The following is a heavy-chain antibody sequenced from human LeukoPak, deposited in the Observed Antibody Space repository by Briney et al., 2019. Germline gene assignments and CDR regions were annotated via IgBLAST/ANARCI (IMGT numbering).Heavy chain of an antibody. V-gene: IGHV1-69*13. CDR2: IIPNFGTA. CDR1: GGTFSSYA. Sequence: ASVKVSCKASGGTFSSYAISWVRQAPGQGLEWMGGIIPNFGTANYVQKFQGRVTITADESTSTAYMELSSLRSEDTAVYYCAREGPWYDLDYWGQGTLVTVSS. J-gene: IGHJ4*02. D-gene: IGHD6-13*01. CDR3: AREGPWYDLDY.